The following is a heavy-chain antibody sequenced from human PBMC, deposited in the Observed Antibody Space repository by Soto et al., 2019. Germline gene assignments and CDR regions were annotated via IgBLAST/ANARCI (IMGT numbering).Heavy chain of an antibody. J-gene: IGHJ3*01. CDR2: ISAYNGNT. Sequence: ASVKVSCKASGYAFTSYGISWVRQAPGQGLEWMGWISAYNGNTNYAQKLQGRVTMTTDTSTSTAYMELRSLRSDDTAVYYCATDDSSRQIDAFDFSGQGTMVTVSS. D-gene: IGHD6-13*01. CDR3: ATDDSSRQIDAFDF. CDR1: GYAFTSYG. V-gene: IGHV1-18*01.